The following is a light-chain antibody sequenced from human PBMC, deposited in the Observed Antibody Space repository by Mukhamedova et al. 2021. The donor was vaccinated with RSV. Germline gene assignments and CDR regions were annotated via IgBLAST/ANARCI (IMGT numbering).Light chain of an antibody. CDR3: AARDDSLSAVV. CDR1: GSNY. CDR2: RNN. J-gene: IGLJ2*01. Sequence: GSNYVYWYQQLPGKAPKLLISRNNMRPSGVPHRISGSKSGTSGSLEIRGLRSEDEAHYYCAARDDSLSAVVFGVGTKLTLL. V-gene: IGLV1-47*01.